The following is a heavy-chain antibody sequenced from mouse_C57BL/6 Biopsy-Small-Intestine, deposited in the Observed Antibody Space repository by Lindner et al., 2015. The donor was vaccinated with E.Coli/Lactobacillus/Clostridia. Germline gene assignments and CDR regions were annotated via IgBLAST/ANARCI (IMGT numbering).Heavy chain of an antibody. J-gene: IGHJ2*02. CDR3: ARGTTAVPFDY. D-gene: IGHD1-2*01. CDR1: GYTFSNSW. Sequence: VQLQESGPELVKPGASVKISCKASGYTFSNSWMNWVKQRPGKDLEWIGWIYPGDGDIKYNGDFKGKATLTADKSSSTAYMQLSSLTSEDSAVYFCARGTTAVPFDYWGQGSSLTVSS. CDR2: IYPGDGDI. V-gene: IGHV1-82*01.